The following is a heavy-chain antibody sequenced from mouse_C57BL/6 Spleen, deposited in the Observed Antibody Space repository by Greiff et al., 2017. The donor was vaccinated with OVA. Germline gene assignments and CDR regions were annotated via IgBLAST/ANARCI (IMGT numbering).Heavy chain of an antibody. CDR3: VRVIPYGNYEGAMDY. CDR2: IRSKSSNYAT. J-gene: IGHJ4*01. V-gene: IGHV10-3*01. CDR1: GFTFNTYA. Sequence: EVQLVESGGGLVQPKGSLKLSCAASGFTFNTYAMHWVRQAPGKGLEWVARIRSKSSNYATYYADSVKDRFTISRDDSQSMLYLQMNNLKTEDTAMYYCVRVIPYGNYEGAMDYWGQGTSVTVSS. D-gene: IGHD2-1*01.